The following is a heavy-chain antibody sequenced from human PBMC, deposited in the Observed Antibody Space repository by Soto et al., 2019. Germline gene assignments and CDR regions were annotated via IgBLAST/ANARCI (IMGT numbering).Heavy chain of an antibody. D-gene: IGHD1-1*01. CDR1: GFSFSISP. CDR2: ISYDGTNK. J-gene: IGHJ4*02. Sequence: GGSLRLSCAASGFSFSISPMHWVRQAPGKGPEWVALISYDGTNKFYADSVKGRFTISRDNSKSTLYLQVDSLRPEDAAVYYSASDPKTSGGHNSGINHCGSRDQRTRGTVGS. CDR3: ASDPKTSGGHNSGINHCGS. V-gene: IGHV3-30-3*01.